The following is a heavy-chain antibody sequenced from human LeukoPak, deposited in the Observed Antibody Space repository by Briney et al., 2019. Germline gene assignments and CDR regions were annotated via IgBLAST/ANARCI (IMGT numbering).Heavy chain of an antibody. D-gene: IGHD6-19*01. J-gene: IGHJ4*02. CDR2: IKQDGSEK. V-gene: IGHV3-7*01. CDR1: GFTFSSYW. CDR3: ARDLISSGPDY. Sequence: GGSLRLSCAASGFTFSSYWMSWVRQAPGKGLEWVADIKQDGSEKYYVDSVKGRFTISRDNSKNTLYLQMNSLRAEDTAVYYCARDLISSGPDYWGQGTLVTVSS.